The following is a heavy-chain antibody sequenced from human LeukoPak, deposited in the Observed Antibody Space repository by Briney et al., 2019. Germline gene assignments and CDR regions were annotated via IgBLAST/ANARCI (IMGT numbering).Heavy chain of an antibody. Sequence: GGSLRLSCEASGFTFTKFWMSWVRQAPGKGLEWVANIQEDGKKENYVDSVRGRFTISRDNAKNSLYLQMNSLRAEDTAVYYCARVGSYYKFYFDYWGQGALVTVSS. V-gene: IGHV3-7*01. J-gene: IGHJ4*02. CDR2: IQEDGKKE. CDR3: ARVGSYYKFYFDY. CDR1: GFTFTKFW. D-gene: IGHD3-10*01.